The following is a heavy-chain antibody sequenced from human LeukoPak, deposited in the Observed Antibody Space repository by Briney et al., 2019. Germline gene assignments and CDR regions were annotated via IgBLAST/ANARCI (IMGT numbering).Heavy chain of an antibody. CDR2: ISGSGGST. D-gene: IGHD2-15*01. J-gene: IGHJ4*02. V-gene: IGHV3-23*01. CDR1: GFTFSNYA. CDR3: AKDRVVVVVAATYYFDY. Sequence: GGSLRLSCAASGFTFSNYAMNWVRQAPGKGLEWVSAISGSGGSTYYADSVKGRFTISRDNSKNTLYLQMNSLRAEDTAVYYCAKDRVVVVVAATYYFDYWGQGTLVTVSS.